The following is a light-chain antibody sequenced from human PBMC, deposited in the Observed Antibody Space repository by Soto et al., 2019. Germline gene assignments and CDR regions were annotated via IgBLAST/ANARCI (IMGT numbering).Light chain of an antibody. Sequence: EIVMTQSPATLSVSPGERATLSCTASQSISSNLAWYQQKPGQAPRLLMFRTSSRATGFPARFSGSGSGTEFNLSISSLQSEDSGVYYCQQYNNWPRATFGGGTKVEIK. V-gene: IGKV3-15*01. CDR2: RTS. CDR1: QSISSN. J-gene: IGKJ4*01. CDR3: QQYNNWPRAT.